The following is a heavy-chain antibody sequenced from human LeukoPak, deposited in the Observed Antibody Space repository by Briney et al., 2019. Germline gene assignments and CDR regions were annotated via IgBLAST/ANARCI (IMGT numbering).Heavy chain of an antibody. CDR1: GFTVSSNY. CDR3: ARGIAAAGTWENYFDY. Sequence: GGSLRLSCAASGFTVSSNYMSWVRQAPGKGLEWVSVIYSGGSTYYADSVKGRFTISRDNSKNTLYLQMNSLRAEDTAVYYCARGIAAAGTWENYFDYWGQGTLVTVSS. D-gene: IGHD6-13*01. J-gene: IGHJ4*02. CDR2: IYSGGST. V-gene: IGHV3-53*01.